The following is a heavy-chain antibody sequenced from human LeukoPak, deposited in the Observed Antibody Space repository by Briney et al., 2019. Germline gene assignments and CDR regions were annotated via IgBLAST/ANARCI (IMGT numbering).Heavy chain of an antibody. J-gene: IGHJ3*02. Sequence: SETLSLTCAVYGGSFSGYYWSWIRQPPGKGLEWIGEINHSGSTNYNPSLKSRVTISVDTSKNQFSLKLSSVTAVDTAVYYCARGQGYDSSGYPIWGQGTMVTVSS. CDR2: INHSGST. CDR1: GGSFSGYY. CDR3: ARGQGYDSSGYPI. D-gene: IGHD3-22*01. V-gene: IGHV4-34*01.